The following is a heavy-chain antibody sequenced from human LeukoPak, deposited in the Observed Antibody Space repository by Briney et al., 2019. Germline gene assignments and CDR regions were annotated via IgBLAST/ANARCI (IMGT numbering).Heavy chain of an antibody. D-gene: IGHD5-24*01. J-gene: IGHJ2*01. CDR1: GFTVSTKY. Sequence: PGGSLTLSRAASGFTVSTKYMNWVRQAPGKGLEWASILYSGSDTYYADSVKGRFTISRDSSKNTLFLHMNSLRAEDTAVYYCARVGDHFHWYLDLWGRRTLVTVSS. CDR3: ARVGDHFHWYLDL. V-gene: IGHV3-53*01. CDR2: LYSGSDT.